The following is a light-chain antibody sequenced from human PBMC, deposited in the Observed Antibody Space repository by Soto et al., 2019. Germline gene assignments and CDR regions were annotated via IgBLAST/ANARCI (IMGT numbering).Light chain of an antibody. CDR3: QQYGSSRTWT. CDR1: QNVSSY. V-gene: IGKV3-20*01. Sequence: EIVLTQSPATLSLSPGERATPSCRASQNVSSYLAWYQQKPGQAPRLLIYDTSNRATGIPARFSGSGSGTDFTLTISRLEPEDFAVYYCQQYGSSRTWTFGQGTKVDI. J-gene: IGKJ1*01. CDR2: DTS.